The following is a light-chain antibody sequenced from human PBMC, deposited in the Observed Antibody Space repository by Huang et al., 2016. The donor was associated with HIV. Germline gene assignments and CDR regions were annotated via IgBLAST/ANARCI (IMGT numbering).Light chain of an antibody. Sequence: EIVLTQSPGTLSLSTGERATLSCRASQRVSSSYLAWYQQKPGQAPRLLIYCASSRATCIPDRFSGSWSGTDFTLTISRLEPEDFAVYYCQQYGSSPWTFGQGTKVEIK. CDR1: QRVSSSY. V-gene: IGKV3-20*01. CDR2: CAS. CDR3: QQYGSSPWT. J-gene: IGKJ1*01.